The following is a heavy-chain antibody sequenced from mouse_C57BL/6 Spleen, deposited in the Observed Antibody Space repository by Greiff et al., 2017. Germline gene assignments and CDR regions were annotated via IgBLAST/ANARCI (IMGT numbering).Heavy chain of an antibody. CDR1: GYTFTSYW. D-gene: IGHD3-2*02. Sequence: QVQLQQPGAELVKPGASVKMSCKASGYTFTSYWITWVKQRPGQGLEWIGDIYPGSGSTNYNEKFQSKATLTVDTSSSTAYMQLSSLTSEDSAVYYSARWELDSSGYGGFAYWGQGTLVTVSA. V-gene: IGHV1-55*01. CDR2: IYPGSGST. J-gene: IGHJ3*01. CDR3: ARWELDSSGYGGFAY.